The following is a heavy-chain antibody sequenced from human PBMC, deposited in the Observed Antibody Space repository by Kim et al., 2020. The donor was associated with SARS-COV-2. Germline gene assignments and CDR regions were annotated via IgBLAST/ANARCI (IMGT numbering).Heavy chain of an antibody. D-gene: IGHD6-19*01. CDR2: INTDTGDP. J-gene: IGHJ3*01. CDR1: GYIFSHYT. V-gene: IGHV7-4-1*02. Sequence: ASVKVSCKASGYIFSHYTINWVRQAPGQGLEWMGWINTDTGDPMYAQDFTGRFVFSLDTSVSTTYLQISSLKAVDTAVYYCARNGNGAVAASYDAFDVWGQGAMDNVSS. CDR3: ARNGNGAVAASYDAFDV.